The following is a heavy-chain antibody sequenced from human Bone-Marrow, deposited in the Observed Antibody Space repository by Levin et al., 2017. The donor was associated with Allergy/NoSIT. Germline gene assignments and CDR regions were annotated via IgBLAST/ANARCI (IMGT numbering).Heavy chain of an antibody. CDR1: GFTFSSYA. V-gene: IGHV3-23*01. CDR2: IIGSGGGT. CDR3: AKAGYYYYMDV. Sequence: SCAASGFTFSSYAMNWVRQAPGKGLEWVSAIIGSGGGTFYADYVKGRFTISRDNSKNTLYLQMNSLRVEDTAVYYCAKAGYYYYMDVWGKGATVTVSS. J-gene: IGHJ6*03.